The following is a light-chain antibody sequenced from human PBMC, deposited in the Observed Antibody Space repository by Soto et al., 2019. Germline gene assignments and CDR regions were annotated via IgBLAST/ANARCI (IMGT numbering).Light chain of an antibody. CDR2: GNS. CDR3: QSHDSSLSGWV. CDR1: SSNIGAGYD. Sequence: VLTQPPSVSGAPGQRVTISCTGSSSNIGAGYDVHWYQQLPGTAPKLLIYGNSNRPSGVPDRFSGSKSGTSASLAITGLQAEDEADYYCQSHDSSLSGWVFGGGTKVTVL. J-gene: IGLJ3*02. V-gene: IGLV1-40*01.